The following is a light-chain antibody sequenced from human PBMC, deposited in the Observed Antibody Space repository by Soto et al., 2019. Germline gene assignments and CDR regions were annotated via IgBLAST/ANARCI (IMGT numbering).Light chain of an antibody. CDR2: AAS. CDR3: QQLNSYRT. CDR1: QGISSY. V-gene: IGKV1-9*01. Sequence: IQLTQSPSSLSASVGDRVTITCRASQGISSYLAWYQQKPGKAPKLLIYAASTLQSGVPSRFSGSGSGTDFTLTISSLQPEYFATYYCQQLNSYRTFGQGTKLEIK. J-gene: IGKJ2*01.